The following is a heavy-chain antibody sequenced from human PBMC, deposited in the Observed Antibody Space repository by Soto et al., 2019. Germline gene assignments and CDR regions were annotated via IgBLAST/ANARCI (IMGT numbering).Heavy chain of an antibody. CDR1: GGFISSAAYH. CDR2: ISHSGST. V-gene: IGHV4-31*03. D-gene: IGHD5-18*01. Sequence: QVQLQESGPGLVEPSHTLSLSCTVSGGFISSAAYHWNWIRQHPGKGPEWIGYISHSGSTYYPPSHKGRVIISADTSKNQFSLNLTPVTAADTAVYYCAREYTYGSNFFDCWGQGALVTVSS. CDR3: AREYTYGSNFFDC. J-gene: IGHJ4*02.